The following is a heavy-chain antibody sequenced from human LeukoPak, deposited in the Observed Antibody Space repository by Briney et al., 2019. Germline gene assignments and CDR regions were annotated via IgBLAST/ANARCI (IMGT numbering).Heavy chain of an antibody. CDR3: ARGSVAGTDY. Sequence: PGGSLRLSCAASGFTFRGYQMTWVRQAPGKGLEWVGNINEDGSQRHYVDSVKGRFTISRDNSKNTLYLQMNSLRAEDTAVYYCARGSVAGTDYWGQGTLVTVSS. J-gene: IGHJ4*02. CDR1: GFTFRGYQ. CDR2: INEDGSQR. V-gene: IGHV3-7*03. D-gene: IGHD6-19*01.